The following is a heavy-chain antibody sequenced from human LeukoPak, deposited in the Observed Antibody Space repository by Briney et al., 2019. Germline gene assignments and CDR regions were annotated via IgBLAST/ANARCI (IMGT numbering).Heavy chain of an antibody. CDR3: AREDIRSEDAFDI. CDR2: INHSGST. J-gene: IGHJ3*02. CDR1: GGSFSGYY. V-gene: IGHV4-34*01. Sequence: PSETLSLTCAVSGGSFSGYYWSWIRQPPGKGLEWIGEINHSGSTNYNPSLKSRVTISVDTSKNQFSLKLSSVTAADTAVYYCAREDIRSEDAFDIWGQGTMVTVSS. D-gene: IGHD6-6*01.